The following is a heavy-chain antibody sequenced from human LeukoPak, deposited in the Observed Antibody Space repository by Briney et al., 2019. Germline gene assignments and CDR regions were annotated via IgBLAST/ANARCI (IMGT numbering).Heavy chain of an antibody. CDR3: ARGMRHRDFWSGYPSDYYYYGMDV. CDR1: GGTFSGYA. D-gene: IGHD3-3*01. CDR2: IIPIFGTA. Sequence: ASVKVSCKASGGTFSGYAISWVRQAPGQGLEWMGGIIPIFGTANYAQKFQGRVTITADESTSTAYMELSSLRSEDTAVYYCARGMRHRDFWSGYPSDYYYYGMDVWGQGTTVTVSS. J-gene: IGHJ6*02. V-gene: IGHV1-69*13.